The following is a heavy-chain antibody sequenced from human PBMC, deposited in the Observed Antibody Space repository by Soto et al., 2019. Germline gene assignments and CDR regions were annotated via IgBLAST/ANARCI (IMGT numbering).Heavy chain of an antibody. V-gene: IGHV1-3*01. CDR1: GYTFTSYA. J-gene: IGHJ5*02. CDR2: INAGNGNT. CDR3: ARDRRRASLGLGDNWFDP. D-gene: IGHD3-10*01. Sequence: ASVKVSCKASGYTFTSYAMHWVRQAPGQRLEWMGWINAGNGNTKYSQKFQGRVTITRDKSTSTAYMELSSLRSEDTAVYYCARDRRRASLGLGDNWFDPWGQGTLVTVSS.